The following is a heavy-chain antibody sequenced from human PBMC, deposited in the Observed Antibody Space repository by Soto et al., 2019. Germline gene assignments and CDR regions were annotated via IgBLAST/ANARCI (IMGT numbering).Heavy chain of an antibody. J-gene: IGHJ5*02. CDR3: AKGDCSSTSCYYNWFDP. CDR2: ISGSGGST. V-gene: IGHV3-23*01. Sequence: EVQLLESGGGLVQPGGSLRLSCAASGFTFSSYAMSWVRQAPGKGLEWVSAISGSGGSTYYADYVKGRFTISRDNSKNTLYLQMNSLRAEDTAVYYCAKGDCSSTSCYYNWFDPWGQGTLVTVSS. CDR1: GFTFSSYA. D-gene: IGHD2-2*01.